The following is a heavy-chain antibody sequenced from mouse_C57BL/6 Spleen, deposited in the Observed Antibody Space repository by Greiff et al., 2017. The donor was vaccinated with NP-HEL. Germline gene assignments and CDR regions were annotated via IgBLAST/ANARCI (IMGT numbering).Heavy chain of an antibody. CDR1: GYAFSSYW. Sequence: VKLQESGAELVKPGASVKISCKASGYAFSSYWMNWVKQRPGKGLEWIGQIYPGDGDTNYNGKFKGKATLTADKSSSTAYMQLSSLTSEDSAVYFCARSPLYYGSRHWYFDVWGTGTTVTVSS. CDR3: ARSPLYYGSRHWYFDV. J-gene: IGHJ1*03. D-gene: IGHD1-1*01. CDR2: IYPGDGDT. V-gene: IGHV1-80*01.